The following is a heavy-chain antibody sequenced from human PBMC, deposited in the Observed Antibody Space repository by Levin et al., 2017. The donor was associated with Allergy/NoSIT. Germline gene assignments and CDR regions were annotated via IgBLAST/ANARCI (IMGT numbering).Heavy chain of an antibody. J-gene: IGHJ5*02. CDR3: ARDRHTLLKGYGFDP. V-gene: IGHV4-39*07. D-gene: IGHD2-15*01. CDR1: GGSISSSSYY. CDR2: IYYSGST. Sequence: SETLSLTCTVSGGSISSSSYYWGWIRQPPGKGLEWIGSIYYSGSTYYNPSLKSRVTISVDTSKNQFSLKLSSVTAADTAVYYCARDRHTLLKGYGFDPWGQGTLVTVSS.